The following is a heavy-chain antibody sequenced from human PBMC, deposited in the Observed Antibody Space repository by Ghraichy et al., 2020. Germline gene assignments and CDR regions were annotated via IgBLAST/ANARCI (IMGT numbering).Heavy chain of an antibody. CDR2: ISGSGGST. CDR3: ARDRQDATLTGPVY. D-gene: IGHD3-9*01. CDR1: GFTFSNYA. V-gene: IGHV3-23*01. J-gene: IGHJ4*02. Sequence: GGSLRLSCAASGFTFSNYAMSWVRQAPGKGLEWVSAISGSGGSTYYTDSVKGRFTISRENSKNTLYLQMSSLRAEDTAVYYCARDRQDATLTGPVYWGQGTLVIVSS.